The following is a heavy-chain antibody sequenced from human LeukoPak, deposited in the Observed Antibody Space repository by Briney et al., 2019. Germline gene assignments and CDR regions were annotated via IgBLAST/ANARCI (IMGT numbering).Heavy chain of an antibody. J-gene: IGHJ4*02. V-gene: IGHV4-39*01. D-gene: IGHD1-26*01. CDR3: ARLELVGATTRFDY. CDR2: IYYNGLT. CDR1: GDSISNSRYY. Sequence: SETLSLTCTVSGDSISNSRYYWAWIRHPPGTGLEGIGSIYYNGLTYYNPSFKRRDTISVDTSKHHFSLKLGSGPATDTAVYYCARLELVGATTRFDYWGQGTLVTVSS.